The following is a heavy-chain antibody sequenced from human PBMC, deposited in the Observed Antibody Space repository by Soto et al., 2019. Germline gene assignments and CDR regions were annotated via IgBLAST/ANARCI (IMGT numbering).Heavy chain of an antibody. CDR1: GGSINNHY. J-gene: IGHJ4*02. Sequence: SETLSLTCTVSGGSINNHYWSWVRQPPGKGLEWIGYIYYSGSTNYNPSLKSRVTISVDTSKNQFSLKLSSVTAADTAVYYCARTYSGYEDFDYWGQGTLVTVSS. V-gene: IGHV4-59*11. CDR2: IYYSGST. CDR3: ARTYSGYEDFDY. D-gene: IGHD5-12*01.